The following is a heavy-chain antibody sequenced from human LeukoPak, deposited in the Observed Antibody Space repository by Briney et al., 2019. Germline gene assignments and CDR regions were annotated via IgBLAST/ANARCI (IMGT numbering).Heavy chain of an antibody. CDR3: ARENGGDYFDY. CDR1: GFTFNNFG. D-gene: IGHD4-23*01. Sequence: GGSLRLSCEASGFTFNNFGMHWVRQAPGKGLEWVSSISSSSSYIYYADSVKGRFTIPRDNAKNSLYLQMNSLRAEDTAVYYCARENGGDYFDYWGQGTLVTVSS. V-gene: IGHV3-21*01. CDR2: ISSSSSYI. J-gene: IGHJ4*02.